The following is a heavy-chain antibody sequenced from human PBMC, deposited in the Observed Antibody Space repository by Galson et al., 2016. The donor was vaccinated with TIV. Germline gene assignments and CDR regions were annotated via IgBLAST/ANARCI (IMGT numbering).Heavy chain of an antibody. V-gene: IGHV3-23*01. CDR2: ISGPGIST. CDR3: AKDRGKQWLVPTDS. Sequence: LRLSCAASGFTFSTYALTWVRQTPGKGLEWVSTISGPGISTYYADSVKGRFTVSRDNSKSTLYLQMNSLRAEDTAIYYCAKDRGKQWLVPTDSWDQGTLVTVSS. J-gene: IGHJ5*01. CDR1: GFTFSTYA. D-gene: IGHD6-19*01.